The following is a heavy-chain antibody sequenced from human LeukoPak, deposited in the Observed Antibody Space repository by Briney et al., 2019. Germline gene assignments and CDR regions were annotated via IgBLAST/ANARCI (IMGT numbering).Heavy chain of an antibody. CDR1: GFSFSNYN. Sequence: GGSLILSCAASGFSFSNYNMNWVRQGPGKGLEWISYVTTSSSAIYYADSVKGRFTISRDNAKSSLYLQMDSLRDEDTAVYYCARDGGGTGGTYHHTFDLWGQGTMVTVSS. J-gene: IGHJ3*01. V-gene: IGHV3-48*02. D-gene: IGHD1-26*01. CDR2: VTTSSSAI. CDR3: ARDGGGTGGTYHHTFDL.